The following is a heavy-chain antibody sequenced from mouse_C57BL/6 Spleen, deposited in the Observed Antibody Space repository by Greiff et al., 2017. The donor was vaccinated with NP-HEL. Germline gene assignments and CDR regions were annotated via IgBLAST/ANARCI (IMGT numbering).Heavy chain of an antibody. CDR1: GYSITSDY. CDR2: ISYSGST. J-gene: IGHJ1*03. CDR3: ARWPITTVVATDWYFDV. D-gene: IGHD1-1*01. Sequence: EVKLMESGPGLAKPSQTLSLTCSVTGYSITSDYWNWIRKFPGNKLEYMGYISYSGSTYYNPSLKSRISITRDTSKNQYYLQLNSVTTEDTATYYCARWPITTVVATDWYFDVWGTGTTVTVSS. V-gene: IGHV3-8*01.